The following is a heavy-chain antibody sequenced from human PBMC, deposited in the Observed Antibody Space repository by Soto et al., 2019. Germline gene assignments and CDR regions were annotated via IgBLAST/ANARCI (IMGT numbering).Heavy chain of an antibody. D-gene: IGHD3-3*01. CDR1: GGSCRGYY. V-gene: IGHV4-34*01. Sequence: SETHSLTSAVYGGSCRGYYWSWIRQPPGKGLEWIGEINHSGSTNYNPSLKSRVTISVDTSKNQFSLKLSSVTAADTAVYYCARKATIFGVVIMGYYYYMDVWGKGTTVTVSS. J-gene: IGHJ6*03. CDR2: INHSGST. CDR3: ARKATIFGVVIMGYYYYMDV.